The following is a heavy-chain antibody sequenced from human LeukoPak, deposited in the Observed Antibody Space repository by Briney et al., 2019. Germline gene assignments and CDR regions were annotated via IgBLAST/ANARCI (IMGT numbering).Heavy chain of an antibody. CDR1: GFTFSTYW. CDR3: ARKNYYYNTSPLGGSAP. D-gene: IGHD3-22*01. J-gene: IGHJ5*02. CDR2: INQNGSET. Sequence: GGSLRLSCAASGFTFSTYWMTWVRQAPGKGLEWVANINQNGSETYYVDSVKGRFTISRDNAKNSLYLQMNSLRVEETAVYYCARKNYYYNTSPLGGSAPGGQGFWVTVPS. V-gene: IGHV3-7*01.